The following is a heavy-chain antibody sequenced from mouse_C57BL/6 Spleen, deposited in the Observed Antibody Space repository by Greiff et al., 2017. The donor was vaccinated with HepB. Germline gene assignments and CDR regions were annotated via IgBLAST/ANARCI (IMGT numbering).Heavy chain of an antibody. J-gene: IGHJ3*01. CDR2: IYPGDGDT. CDR3: ARESDYYYGSSYLAY. CDR1: GYAFSSSW. V-gene: IGHV1-82*01. D-gene: IGHD1-1*01. Sequence: QVQLKESGPELVKPGASVKISCKASGYAFSSSWMNWVKQRPGKGLEWIGRIYPGDGDTNYNGKFKGKATLTADKSSSTAYMQLSSLTSEDSAVYFCARESDYYYGSSYLAYWGQGTLVTVSA.